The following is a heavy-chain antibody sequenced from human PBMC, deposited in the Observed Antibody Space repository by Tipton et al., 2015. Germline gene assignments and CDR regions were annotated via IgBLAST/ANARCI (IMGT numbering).Heavy chain of an antibody. CDR2: INDSGKS. D-gene: IGHD3-10*01. CDR1: GGSVSTSNYY. Sequence: TLSLTCTVSGGSVSTSNYYWSWIRQSPGKGLEWIGEINDSGKSNYNPSLKSRVTISVDTSKSQFFLKLTSVIAADTAVYFCARGRGWRVFDYWGQGTLVTVSS. J-gene: IGHJ4*02. V-gene: IGHV4-39*07. CDR3: ARGRGWRVFDY.